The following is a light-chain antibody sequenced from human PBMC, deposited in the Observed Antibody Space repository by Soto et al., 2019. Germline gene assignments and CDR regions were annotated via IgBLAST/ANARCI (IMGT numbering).Light chain of an antibody. CDR1: RSNIGAGYD. V-gene: IGLV1-40*01. Sequence: QSVLTQPPSVSGAPGQRVTISCTGSRSNIGAGYDVHWYQQLPGTAPKLLIYGISNRPSGVPDRFSGSKSGTSASLAITGLQAEDEADYYCQSFDSSLSGTVVFGGGTKLTVL. CDR2: GIS. CDR3: QSFDSSLSGTVV. J-gene: IGLJ2*01.